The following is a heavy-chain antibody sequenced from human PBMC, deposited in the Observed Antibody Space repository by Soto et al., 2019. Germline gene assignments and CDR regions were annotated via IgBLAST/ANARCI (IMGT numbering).Heavy chain of an antibody. V-gene: IGHV4-30-4*01. Sequence: PSETLSLTCTVSGGSISSGDYYWSWIRQPPGKGLEWIEYIYYSGSTYYNPSLKSRVTISVDTSKNQFSLKLSSVTAADTAVYYCARGYSYGHFDYWGQGTLVTVSS. CDR1: GGSISSGDYY. J-gene: IGHJ4*02. CDR3: ARGYSYGHFDY. CDR2: IYYSGST. D-gene: IGHD5-18*01.